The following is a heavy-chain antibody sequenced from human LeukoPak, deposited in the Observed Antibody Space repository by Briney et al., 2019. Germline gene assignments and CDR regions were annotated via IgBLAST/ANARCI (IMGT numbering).Heavy chain of an antibody. D-gene: IGHD1-20*01. V-gene: IGHV3-48*04. CDR3: ARRRYNWNAIDY. Sequence: PGGSLRLSCAASGFTFSSYSMNWIRQAPGKGLEWVSYISSSGNIIYYADSVKGRFTISRDNAKNSLYLQMNSLRAEDTAVYYCARRRYNWNAIDYWGQGTLVTVSS. J-gene: IGHJ4*02. CDR2: ISSSGNII. CDR1: GFTFSSYS.